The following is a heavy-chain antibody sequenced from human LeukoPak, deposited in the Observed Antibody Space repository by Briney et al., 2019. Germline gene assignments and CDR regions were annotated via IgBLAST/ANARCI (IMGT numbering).Heavy chain of an antibody. CDR1: GFSLTTSGVG. J-gene: IGHJ4*02. CDR2: FYWNDDK. Sequence: SGPTLVNPTQTLTLTCTFSGFSLTTSGVGVGWIRQPPGKALEWLALFYWNDDKRYSPSLKSRLTVTKDTSKNQVVLTTTNMDPVDTATYYCAHRLMGTLDYWGQGTLVTVSS. CDR3: AHRLMGTLDY. V-gene: IGHV2-5*01. D-gene: IGHD5-18*01.